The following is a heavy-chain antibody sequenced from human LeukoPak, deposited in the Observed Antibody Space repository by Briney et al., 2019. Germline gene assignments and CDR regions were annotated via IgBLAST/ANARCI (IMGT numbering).Heavy chain of an antibody. CDR2: FYVGGAT. V-gene: IGHV3-53*01. CDR3: ARGDGYNFFDY. D-gene: IGHD5-24*01. J-gene: IGHJ4*02. Sequence: PGGSLRLSCAASGFTISNYWMSWVRQAPGKGLEWVSVFYVGGATYYADSVKGRFTISRDNSENTLYLQMKSLRAEDTAVYYCARGDGYNFFDYWGQGTLVTVSS. CDR1: GFTISNYW.